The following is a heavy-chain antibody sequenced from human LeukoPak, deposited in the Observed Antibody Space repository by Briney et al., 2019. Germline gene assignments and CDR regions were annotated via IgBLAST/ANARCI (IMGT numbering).Heavy chain of an antibody. J-gene: IGHJ4*02. V-gene: IGHV4-59*12. Sequence: PSETLSLTCTVSGGSISSYYWSWIRQPPGKGLEWIGYIYYSGSTNYNPSLKSRVTMSVDTSKSEFSLKLNSVTAADTAVYYCARAGGSYSGSFDYWGQGTPVTVSS. CDR1: GGSISSYY. CDR3: ARAGGSYSGSFDY. D-gene: IGHD1-26*01. CDR2: IYYSGST.